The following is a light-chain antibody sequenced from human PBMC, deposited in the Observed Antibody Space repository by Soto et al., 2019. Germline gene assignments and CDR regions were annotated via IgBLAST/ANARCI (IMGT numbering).Light chain of an antibody. CDR1: SSDVGGYNY. V-gene: IGLV2-8*01. Sequence: QSVLTQPPSASGSPGQSVTISCTGTSSDVGGYNYVSWFQQHPGKAPKLIIHEVNQRPSGVPDRFSGSKSGNTASLTVSGLQADDEGNYYCSSYGGYNNVVFGTGTKVTVL. CDR2: EVN. CDR3: SSYGGYNNVV. J-gene: IGLJ1*01.